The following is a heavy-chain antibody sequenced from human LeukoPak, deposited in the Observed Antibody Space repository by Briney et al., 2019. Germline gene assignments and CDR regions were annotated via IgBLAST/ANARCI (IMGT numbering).Heavy chain of an antibody. Sequence: SETPSLTCTVSGGSISSNSNYWAWIRQPPGRGLEWIGSISYGGSTYYSPSLESRVTISVDTSKNQFSLRLSSVTAADTAVYYCARQALWFFDHWGQGTLVTVSS. CDR3: ARQALWFFDH. J-gene: IGHJ4*02. CDR2: ISYGGST. V-gene: IGHV4-39*01. CDR1: GGSISSNSNY. D-gene: IGHD2-21*01.